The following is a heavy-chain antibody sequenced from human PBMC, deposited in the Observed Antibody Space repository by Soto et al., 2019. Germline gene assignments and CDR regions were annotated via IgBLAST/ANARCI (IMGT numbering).Heavy chain of an antibody. V-gene: IGHV4-59*08. CDR3: ARLYEGSGWSDYYYYGMDV. D-gene: IGHD6-19*01. J-gene: IGHJ6*02. CDR2: IYYSGST. CDR1: GGSISSYD. Sequence: PSETLSLTCSVSGGSISSYDWSWIRQPPGKGLEWIGYIYYSGSTNYNPSLKSRVTISVDTSKNQFSLKLSSVTAADTAVYYCARLYEGSGWSDYYYYGMDVWGQGTTVTVSS.